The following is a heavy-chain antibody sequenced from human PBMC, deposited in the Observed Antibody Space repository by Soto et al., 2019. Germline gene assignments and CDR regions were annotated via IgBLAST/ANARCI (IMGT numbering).Heavy chain of an antibody. J-gene: IGHJ6*02. CDR1: GFTFSSYG. D-gene: IGHD1-1*01. Sequence: GGSLRLSCAASGFTFSSYGMHCVRQSPGKGLEWVAVIWYDGSKKYCADSGKGRFTISIDNSKNTLYLQMNSLRAEDTAVYYCARGLVEPWPLADYCYGMDAWRQGNTV. CDR3: ARGLVEPWPLADYCYGMDA. V-gene: IGHV3-33*01. CDR2: IWYDGSKK.